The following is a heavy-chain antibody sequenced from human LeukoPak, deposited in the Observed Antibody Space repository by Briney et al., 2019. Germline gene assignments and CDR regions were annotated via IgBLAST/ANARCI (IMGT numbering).Heavy chain of an antibody. CDR1: GGTFSSYA. V-gene: IGHV1-69*06. CDR2: IIPIFGTA. CDR3: ADFYTTSGFFY. J-gene: IGHJ4*02. Sequence: SVKVSCKASGGTFSSYAISWVRQAPGQGLEWMGGIIPIFGTANYAQKFQDRVTMSEDTSTDTAYMELSNLQSEDTAVYFCADFYTTSGFFYWGQGTLVTVSS. D-gene: IGHD3-3*01.